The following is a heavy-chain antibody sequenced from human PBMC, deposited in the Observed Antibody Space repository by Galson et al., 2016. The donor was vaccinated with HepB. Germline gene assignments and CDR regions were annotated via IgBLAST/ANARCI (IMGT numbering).Heavy chain of an antibody. CDR1: GFTFSSYA. CDR3: AKSPWYDSSGYYYFDY. D-gene: IGHD3-22*01. Sequence: SLRLSCAASGFTFSSYAMRWVRQAPGEGLEWISGISGSGGSTFYADSVKGRFTITRDKSKNTLYLQMNSLRAEDTAVYHCAKSPWYDSSGYYYFDYWGRGPLVTVPS. CDR2: ISGSGGST. V-gene: IGHV3-23*01. J-gene: IGHJ4*02.